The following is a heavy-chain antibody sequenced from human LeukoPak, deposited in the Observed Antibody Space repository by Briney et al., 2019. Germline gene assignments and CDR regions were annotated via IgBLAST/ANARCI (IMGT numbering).Heavy chain of an antibody. V-gene: IGHV3-30-3*01. D-gene: IGHD6-19*01. J-gene: IGHJ3*02. Sequence: PGRSLRLSCAASGFTFSSYAMHWVRQAPGKGLEWVAVISYDGSNKYYADSVKGRFTIPRDNSKNTLYLQMNSLRAEDTAVYYCAKDRSGPPYSSGWYGAFDIWGQGTMVTVSS. CDR1: GFTFSSYA. CDR3: AKDRSGPPYSSGWYGAFDI. CDR2: ISYDGSNK.